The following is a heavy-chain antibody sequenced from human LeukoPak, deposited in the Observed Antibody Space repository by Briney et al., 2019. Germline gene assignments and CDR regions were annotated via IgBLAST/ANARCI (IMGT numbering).Heavy chain of an antibody. CDR3: AMPSSPVDYGMDV. V-gene: IGHV3-74*01. J-gene: IGHJ6*02. CDR2: INSDGSST. CDR1: GFTFSSYW. Sequence: GGSLRLSCAASGFTFSSYWMHWVRQAPGKGLVWVSRINSDGSSTSYADSVKGRFTISRDSAKNTLYLQMNSLRAEDTAVYYCAMPSSPVDYGMDVWGQGTTVTVSS.